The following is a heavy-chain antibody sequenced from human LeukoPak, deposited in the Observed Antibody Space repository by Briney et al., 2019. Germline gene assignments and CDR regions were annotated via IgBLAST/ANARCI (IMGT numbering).Heavy chain of an antibody. CDR3: AREYYGSGSYYNVGY. CDR1: GFSFTTNA. CDR2: ITTGSGDT. Sequence: GGSLRLSCEVSGFSFTTNAMSWVRQAPGQGLEWVSGITTGSGDTFYADSVKGRFTISRDNAKKSLYVQMNSLRAEDTALYYCAREYYGSGSYYNVGYWGQGTLVTVSS. J-gene: IGHJ4*02. V-gene: IGHV3-21*04. D-gene: IGHD3-10*01.